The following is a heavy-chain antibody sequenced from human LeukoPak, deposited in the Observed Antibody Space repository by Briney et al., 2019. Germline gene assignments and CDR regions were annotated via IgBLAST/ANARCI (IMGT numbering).Heavy chain of an antibody. CDR3: ARVCCIAAAGPDGRTNWFDP. Sequence: ASVKVSCKASGYTFTSYGISWVRQAPGQGLEWMGWISAYNGNTNYAQKLQGRVTMTTDTSTSTAYMELRSLRSDDTAVYYCARVCCIAAAGPDGRTNWFDPWGQGTLVTVSS. D-gene: IGHD6-13*01. CDR2: ISAYNGNT. CDR1: GYTFTSYG. V-gene: IGHV1-18*01. J-gene: IGHJ5*02.